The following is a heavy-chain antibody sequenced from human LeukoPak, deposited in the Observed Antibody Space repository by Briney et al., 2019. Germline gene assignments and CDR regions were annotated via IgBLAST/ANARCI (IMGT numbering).Heavy chain of an antibody. Sequence: GASVKVSCKASGYTFTSYDINWVRQATGQGLEWMGWMNPNSGNTGYAQKFQGRVTMTRNTSISTAYMELSSLRSEDTAVYYCASSPLGHYYDSSGFDYWGQGTLVTVSS. CDR1: GYTFTSYD. V-gene: IGHV1-8*01. J-gene: IGHJ4*02. D-gene: IGHD3-22*01. CDR3: ASSPLGHYYDSSGFDY. CDR2: MNPNSGNT.